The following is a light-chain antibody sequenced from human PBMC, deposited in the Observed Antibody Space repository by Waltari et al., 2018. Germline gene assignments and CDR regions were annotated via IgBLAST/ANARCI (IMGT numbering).Light chain of an antibody. Sequence: QPARTRPPSPSGSPGRSFTTPSPAPARNVGGLNYVSWYQHHPGKAPNLMIYAVSKRPSGVPDRFSGSKSGNTASLTVSGLQAEDEADYYCSSYAGSNTGGVFGGGTKLTVL. V-gene: IGLV2-8*01. CDR3: SSYAGSNTGGV. CDR2: AVS. J-gene: IGLJ3*02. CDR1: ARNVGGLNY.